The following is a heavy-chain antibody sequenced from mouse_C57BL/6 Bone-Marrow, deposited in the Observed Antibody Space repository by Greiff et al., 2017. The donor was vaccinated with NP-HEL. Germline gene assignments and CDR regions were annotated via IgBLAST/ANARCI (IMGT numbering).Heavy chain of an antibody. CDR2: IRNNANGYTT. J-gene: IGHJ2*01. CDR1: GFTFTDYY. V-gene: IGHV7-3*01. Sequence: VESGGGLVQPGGSLSLSCAASGFTFTDYYMSWVRQPPGKALELLGFIRNNANGYTTEYSASVKGSFTISRDNSQSCRYLQMNALRAEDSATYYCARYEGGAFDYWGQGTTLTVSS. CDR3: ARYEGGAFDY.